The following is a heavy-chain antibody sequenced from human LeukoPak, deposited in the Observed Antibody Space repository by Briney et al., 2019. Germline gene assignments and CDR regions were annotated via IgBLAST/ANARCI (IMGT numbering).Heavy chain of an antibody. J-gene: IGHJ6*03. CDR2: INPNSGGT. CDR1: GYTFTGYF. Sequence: ASVKVSCKASGYTFTGYFMHWVRQAPGQGLEWMGWINPNSGGTNYAQKFQGRVTMTRDTSISTAYMELSRLRSDDTAVYYCARASRVMWFGDGYYYMDVWGKGTTVTISS. CDR3: ARASRVMWFGDGYYYMDV. D-gene: IGHD3-10*01. V-gene: IGHV1-2*02.